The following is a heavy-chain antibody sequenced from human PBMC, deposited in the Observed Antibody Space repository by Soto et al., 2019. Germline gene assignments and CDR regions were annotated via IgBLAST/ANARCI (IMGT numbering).Heavy chain of an antibody. D-gene: IGHD3-10*01. Sequence: GGSLRLSCAASGFTVSSNYMSWVRQAPGKGLEWVSVIYSGGSTYYADSAMDRFTIFRDNSKNTLYLQMNSLRAEDTAVYYCAIAQGAGFGELPRGYFDYWGQGTLVTVSS. V-gene: IGHV3-53*01. CDR3: AIAQGAGFGELPRGYFDY. J-gene: IGHJ4*02. CDR2: IYSGGST. CDR1: GFTVSSNY.